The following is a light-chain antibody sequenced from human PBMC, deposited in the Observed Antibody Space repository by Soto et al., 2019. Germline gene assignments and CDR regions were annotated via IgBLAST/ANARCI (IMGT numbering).Light chain of an antibody. Sequence: LTHPASVSGSPGQPITISCTGTSSDVGGYNYVSWYQQHPGKAPKLMIYDVSNRPSGVSNRFSGSKSGNTASLTISGLQAEDEADYYCSSYTSSTPYVFGTGTKVTVL. V-gene: IGLV2-14*01. J-gene: IGLJ1*01. CDR1: SSDVGGYNY. CDR2: DVS. CDR3: SSYTSSTPYV.